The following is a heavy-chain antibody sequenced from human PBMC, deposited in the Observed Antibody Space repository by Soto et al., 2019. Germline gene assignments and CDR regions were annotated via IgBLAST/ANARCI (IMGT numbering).Heavy chain of an antibody. Sequence: QVQLVESGGGVVQPGRSLRLSCAASGFSFSTYGMHWVRQAPGKGLEWVAVIWYDGTNKYYVESVKGRFTISRDNSKYTLYVQMNSLRAEDTAAYYCARDGDSEKYYRWYFDLWGRGTLVSVSS. J-gene: IGHJ2*01. V-gene: IGHV3-33*01. CDR3: ARDGDSEKYYRWYFDL. CDR2: IWYDGTNK. D-gene: IGHD1-26*01. CDR1: GFSFSTYG.